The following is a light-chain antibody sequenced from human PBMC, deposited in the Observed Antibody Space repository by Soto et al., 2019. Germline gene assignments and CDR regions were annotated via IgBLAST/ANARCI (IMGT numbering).Light chain of an antibody. CDR3: CSYVGSYSYV. V-gene: IGLV2-11*01. Sequence: QSALTQPLSVSGSPGQSVTVSCIGTSSDVGDYNSVSWYQQHPGKAPKLMIYDVSKRPSGVPDRFSGSKSGNTASLTISGLQAEDEADYYCCSYVGSYSYVFGIGTKVTVL. CDR2: DVS. J-gene: IGLJ1*01. CDR1: SSDVGDYNS.